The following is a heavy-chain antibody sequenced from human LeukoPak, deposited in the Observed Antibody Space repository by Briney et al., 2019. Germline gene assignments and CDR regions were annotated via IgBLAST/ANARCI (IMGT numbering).Heavy chain of an antibody. CDR1: GFTFSSYG. J-gene: IGHJ4*02. CDR3: AKDRGVWGNYRYTSDY. D-gene: IGHD3-16*02. Sequence: GGSLRLSCAASGFTFSSYGMHWVRQAPGKGLEWVAFIRYDGSNQNYADSVMGRFTISRDGSKNTLYLQMSSLRVEDSAVYYCAKDRGVWGNYRYTSDYWGQGALVIVSS. V-gene: IGHV3-30*02. CDR2: IRYDGSNQ.